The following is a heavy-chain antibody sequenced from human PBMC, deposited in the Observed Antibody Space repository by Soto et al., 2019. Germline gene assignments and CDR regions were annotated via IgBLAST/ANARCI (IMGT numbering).Heavy chain of an antibody. D-gene: IGHD6-19*01. Sequence: GGSLRLSCPASGFTFSSYWMYWVRQAPGKGLVWVSRTNSDGSDTSYADSVKGRFTISRDNAKNTLYLQMNSLRAEDTAVYYCARDRGWSLFDYWGQGTLVTVSS. CDR2: TNSDGSDT. CDR3: ARDRGWSLFDY. J-gene: IGHJ4*02. CDR1: GFTFSSYW. V-gene: IGHV3-74*01.